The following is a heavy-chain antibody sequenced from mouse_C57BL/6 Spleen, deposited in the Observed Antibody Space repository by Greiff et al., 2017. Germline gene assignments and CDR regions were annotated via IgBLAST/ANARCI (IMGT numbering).Heavy chain of an antibody. Sequence: QVQLQQSGAELVRPGASVKLSCKASGYTFTDYYINWVKQRPGQGLEWIARIYPGSGNTYYNEKFKGKATLTAEKSSSTAYMQLSSLTSESSAVYFCARGRYYEYDMDYFDYWGQGTTLTVSS. D-gene: IGHD2-4*01. CDR3: ARGRYYEYDMDYFDY. J-gene: IGHJ2*01. V-gene: IGHV1-76*01. CDR1: GYTFTDYY. CDR2: IYPGSGNT.